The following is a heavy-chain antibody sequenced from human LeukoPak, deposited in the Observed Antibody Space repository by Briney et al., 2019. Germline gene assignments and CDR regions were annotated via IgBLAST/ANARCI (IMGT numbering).Heavy chain of an antibody. CDR2: IKQDGSEK. CDR3: AVSGYYTAYYYYGMDV. J-gene: IGHJ6*02. V-gene: IGHV3-7*01. CDR1: GFTFSSYW. Sequence: GGSLRLSCAAPGFTFSSYWMSWVRQAPGKGLEWVANIKQDGSEKYYVDSVKGRFTISRDNAKNTLYLQMNSLRAEDTAVYYCAVSGYYTAYYYYGMDVWGQGTTVTVSS. D-gene: IGHD3-3*01.